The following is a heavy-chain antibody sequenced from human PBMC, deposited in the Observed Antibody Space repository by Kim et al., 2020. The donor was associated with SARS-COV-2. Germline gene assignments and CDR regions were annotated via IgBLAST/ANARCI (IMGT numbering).Heavy chain of an antibody. V-gene: IGHV3-7*01. J-gene: IGHJ3*02. CDR2: IKQDGSEK. CDR1: GFTFSSYW. D-gene: IGHD5-18*01. CDR3: ARDLGTIQLYGADAFDI. Sequence: GGSLRLSCAASGFTFSSYWMSWVRQAPGKGLEWVANIKQDGSEKYYVDSVKGRFTISRDNAKNSLYLQMNSLRAEDTAVYYCARDLGTIQLYGADAFDIWGQGTMVTVSS.